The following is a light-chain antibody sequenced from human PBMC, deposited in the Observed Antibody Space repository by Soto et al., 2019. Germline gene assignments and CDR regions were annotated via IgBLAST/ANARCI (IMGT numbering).Light chain of an antibody. CDR2: DVS. J-gene: IGLJ1*01. V-gene: IGLV2-14*03. Sequence: QPALTQPASVSGSPGQSITISCTGTSSDVGGYNYVSWYQQLPGKAPKLMIYDVSNRPSGVSDRFSGSKSGNTASLTISGLQAEDEADYYCSSYTSSSTLGVFGTGTKVTVL. CDR3: SSYTSSSTLGV. CDR1: SSDVGGYNY.